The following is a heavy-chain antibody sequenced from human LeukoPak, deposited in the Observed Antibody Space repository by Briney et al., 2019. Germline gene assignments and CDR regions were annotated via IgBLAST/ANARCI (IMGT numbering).Heavy chain of an antibody. CDR3: AKDQYSSGNWFDP. Sequence: GGSLRPSCAASGFTFSSHAMSWVRQAPGKGLEWVSGISGSGGSTYYADSVKGRFTTSRDNSKNTLYLQMNSLRAEDTAVYYCAKDQYSSGNWFDPWGQGTLVTVSS. J-gene: IGHJ5*02. D-gene: IGHD6-25*01. V-gene: IGHV3-23*01. CDR2: ISGSGGST. CDR1: GFTFSSHA.